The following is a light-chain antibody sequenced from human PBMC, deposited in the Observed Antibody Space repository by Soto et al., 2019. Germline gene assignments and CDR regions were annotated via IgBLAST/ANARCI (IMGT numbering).Light chain of an antibody. CDR3: QQRNVWPPVT. J-gene: IGKJ5*01. V-gene: IGKV3-11*01. CDR1: QSVSSSY. Sequence: DIVLTQSPGTVSLCPGERATLSCRAIQSVSSSYLAWYQQKPGQAPRLLIYGAFNRATGIPARFSGSGSGTDFTLTISSLEPEDSAIYYCQQRNVWPPVTFGQGTRLAI. CDR2: GAF.